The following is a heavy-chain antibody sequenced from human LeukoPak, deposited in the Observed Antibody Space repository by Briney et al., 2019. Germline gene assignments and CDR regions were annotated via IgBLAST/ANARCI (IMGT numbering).Heavy chain of an antibody. CDR3: AKEAVDIAAFDT. Sequence: GASVKVSCKASGYTFTSYYMHWVRQAPGQGLEWMGIINPSGGSTSYAQKFQGRVTMTRDTSTSTVYMELSSLRSEDTAVYYCAKEAVDIAAFDTWGQGTMVTVSS. D-gene: IGHD5-12*01. V-gene: IGHV1-46*01. CDR2: INPSGGST. J-gene: IGHJ3*02. CDR1: GYTFTSYY.